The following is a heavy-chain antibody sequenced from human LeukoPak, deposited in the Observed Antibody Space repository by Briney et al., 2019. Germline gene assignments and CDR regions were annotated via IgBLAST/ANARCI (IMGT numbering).Heavy chain of an antibody. CDR2: ISSSSSYI. Sequence: GGSLRLSCAASGFTFSSYSMNWVRQAPGKGLEWVSSISSSSSYIYYADSVKGRFTVSRDNAKNSLFLQMNGLRADDTAVYYCARTARLLDYWGQGTLVTVSS. V-gene: IGHV3-21*04. D-gene: IGHD2-21*02. CDR3: ARTARLLDY. J-gene: IGHJ4*02. CDR1: GFTFSSYS.